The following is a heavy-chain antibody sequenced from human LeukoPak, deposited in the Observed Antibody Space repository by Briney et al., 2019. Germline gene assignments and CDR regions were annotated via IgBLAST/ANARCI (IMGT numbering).Heavy chain of an antibody. CDR3: ARGTGTMNGNFDY. J-gene: IGHJ4*02. CDR2: INPNSGGT. Sequence: ASVKVSCKASGYTFTGYYMHWVRQAPGQGLEWMGWINPNSGGTNYAQKFQGRVIMTRDTSISTAYMELSRLRSDDTAVYYCARGTGTMNGNFDYWGQGTLVTVSS. CDR1: GYTFTGYY. V-gene: IGHV1-2*02. D-gene: IGHD1-7*01.